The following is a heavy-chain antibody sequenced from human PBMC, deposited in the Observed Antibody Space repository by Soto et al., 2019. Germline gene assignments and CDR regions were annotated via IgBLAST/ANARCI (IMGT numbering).Heavy chain of an antibody. CDR1: GYPFTTYF. Sequence: QVQLMQSGAEVKTPGASMTVSCKPSGYPFTTYFTHWLRRAPGQGLEWMGWINPNSGGTHYAQKFRDRVTMTRDTSITTVYMALRGLTSDDTAVYYCARDTGVYSEPFDHWGQGTLVSVSS. CDR3: ARDTGVYSEPFDH. V-gene: IGHV1-2*02. D-gene: IGHD2-8*01. CDR2: INPNSGGT. J-gene: IGHJ4*02.